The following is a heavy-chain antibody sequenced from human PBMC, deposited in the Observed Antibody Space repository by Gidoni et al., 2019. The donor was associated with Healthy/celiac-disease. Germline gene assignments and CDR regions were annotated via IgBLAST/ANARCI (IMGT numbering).Heavy chain of an antibody. Sequence: EVQLVESGGGLVQTGGSLRLHGAAAGCPFSSYSMNWVRQAPGKGLELVSYISSSSSTIYYADSVKGRFTISRDNAKNSLYLQMNSLRAEDTAVYYFARDLWVLPTFDYWGHGTLFTVSS. CDR1: GCPFSSYS. CDR2: ISSSSSTI. J-gene: IGHJ4*01. V-gene: IGHV3-48*04. D-gene: IGHD1-26*01. CDR3: ARDLWVLPTFDY.